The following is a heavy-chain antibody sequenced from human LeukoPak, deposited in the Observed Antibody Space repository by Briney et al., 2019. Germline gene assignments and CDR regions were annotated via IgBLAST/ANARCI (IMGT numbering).Heavy chain of an antibody. CDR3: ARAFPSGWGGLDP. J-gene: IGHJ5*02. Sequence: ASVKVSCKTSGDTFTDYFIHWVRQAPGQGLEWMGWINPNSGDTYYAQNFLGTVTMTRDTSISTAYLDLSSQTSDDAAFYYCARAFPSGWGGLDPWGQGTLVTVSS. CDR2: INPNSGDT. CDR1: GDTFTDYF. V-gene: IGHV1-2*02. D-gene: IGHD6-19*01.